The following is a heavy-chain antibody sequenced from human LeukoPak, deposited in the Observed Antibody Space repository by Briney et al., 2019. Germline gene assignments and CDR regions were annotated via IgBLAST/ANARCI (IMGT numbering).Heavy chain of an antibody. CDR1: GGSISSYY. Sequence: PSETLSLTCTVSGGSISSYYWSWIRQPPGKGLEWIGYIYDSGSTNYNPSLKSRVTISVDTSKNQFSLKVNSVAAADTAVYYCARVRLDWFDTWGQGTLVTVSP. J-gene: IGHJ5*02. CDR2: IYDSGST. CDR3: ARVRLDWFDT. V-gene: IGHV4-59*01. D-gene: IGHD4-17*01.